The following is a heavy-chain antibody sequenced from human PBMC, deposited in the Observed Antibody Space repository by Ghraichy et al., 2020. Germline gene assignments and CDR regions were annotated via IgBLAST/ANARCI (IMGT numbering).Heavy chain of an antibody. D-gene: IGHD3-22*01. CDR1: GFTFSSYS. CDR3: GRDRGRGTYDSSGYPVDD. J-gene: IGHJ4*02. CDR2: ISSGETYI. Sequence: GESLNISCAASGFTFSSYSMTWVRQAPGKGLEWVSSISSGETYIYYADSLKGRFTISRDNSKNSLFLQMNSLRAEDTAVYYCGRDRGRGTYDSSGYPVDDWGQGTLVTVSS. V-gene: IGHV3-21*04.